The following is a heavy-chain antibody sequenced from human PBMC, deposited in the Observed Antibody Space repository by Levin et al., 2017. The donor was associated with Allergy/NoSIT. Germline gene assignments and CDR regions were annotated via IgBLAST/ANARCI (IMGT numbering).Heavy chain of an antibody. J-gene: IGHJ3*02. Sequence: SQTLSLTCTVSGGSFTSGSYYWSWVRQPPGKGLEWIGYIYYSFSTNYNPSLKSRVTMSVDTSNNQFSLRLSSVTAADTAMYYCAREPNAFDIWGQGTMVTVSS. CDR3: AREPNAFDI. V-gene: IGHV4-61*01. CDR1: GGSFTSGSYY. CDR2: IYYSFST.